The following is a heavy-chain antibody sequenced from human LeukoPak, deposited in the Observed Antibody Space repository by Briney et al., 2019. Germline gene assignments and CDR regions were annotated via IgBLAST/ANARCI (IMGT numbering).Heavy chain of an antibody. J-gene: IGHJ4*02. Sequence: ASVKVSCKASGYTFTSYGISWVRQAPGQGLEWMGWISAYNGNTNYAQKLQGRVTMTTDTSTGTAYMELRSLRSDDTAVYYCARDQCSSTSCYAGYYFDYWGQGTLVTVSS. V-gene: IGHV1-18*01. CDR2: ISAYNGNT. CDR3: ARDQCSSTSCYAGYYFDY. D-gene: IGHD2-2*01. CDR1: GYTFTSYG.